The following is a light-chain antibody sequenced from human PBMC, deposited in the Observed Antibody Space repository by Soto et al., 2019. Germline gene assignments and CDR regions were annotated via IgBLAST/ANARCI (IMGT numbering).Light chain of an antibody. J-gene: IGKJ1*01. V-gene: IGKV3-11*01. CDR2: DAS. CDR3: QQRSNWPWT. Sequence: EIVLTQSPATLSLSPGERATLSCRASQSVRNYLAWYRQKPGQAPRLLIYDASNRATGIPGRFSGSGSGTDFTLTISSLEPEDFAVYYCQQRSNWPWTFGQGTKVEIK. CDR1: QSVRNY.